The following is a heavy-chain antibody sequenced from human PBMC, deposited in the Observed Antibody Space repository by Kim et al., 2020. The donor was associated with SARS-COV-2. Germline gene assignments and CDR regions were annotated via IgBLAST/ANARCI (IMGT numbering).Heavy chain of an antibody. Sequence: ASVKVSCKASGYTFTSYAMNWVRQAPGQGLEWMGWINTNTGNTTYAQGFTGRFVFSLDTSVSTAYLQISSLKAEDTAVYYCARVPRGDRWYFDLWGRGTLVTVSS. D-gene: IGHD3-10*01. CDR2: INTNTGNT. CDR1: GYTFTSYA. CDR3: ARVPRGDRWYFDL. J-gene: IGHJ2*01. V-gene: IGHV7-4-1*02.